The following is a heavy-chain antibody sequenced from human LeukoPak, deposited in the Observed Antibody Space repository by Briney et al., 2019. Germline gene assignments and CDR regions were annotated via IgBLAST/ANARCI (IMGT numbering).Heavy chain of an antibody. CDR3: ARVPPNTYCGGDCFIDY. D-gene: IGHD2-21*02. Sequence: SETLSLTCTVSGYSISSGYYWGWIRQPPGKGLEWIGSIYHSGSTYYNPSLKSRVTISVDTSKNQFSLKLSSVTAADTAVYYCARVPPNTYCGGDCFIDYWGQGTLVTVSS. CDR1: GYSISSGYY. CDR2: IYHSGST. V-gene: IGHV4-38-2*02. J-gene: IGHJ4*02.